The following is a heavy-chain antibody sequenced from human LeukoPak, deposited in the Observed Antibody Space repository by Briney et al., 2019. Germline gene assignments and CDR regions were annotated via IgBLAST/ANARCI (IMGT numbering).Heavy chain of an antibody. CDR3: ARGGMVRGVIISRNWFDP. Sequence: PGGSLRLSCAASGFTFSSYSMNWVRQAPGKGLEWVSSISSSSSYIYYADSVKGRFTISRDNAKNSLYLQMNSLRAEDTAVYYCARGGMVRGVIISRNWFDPWGQGTLVTVSS. CDR1: GFTFSSYS. CDR2: ISSSSSYI. J-gene: IGHJ5*02. D-gene: IGHD3-10*01. V-gene: IGHV3-21*01.